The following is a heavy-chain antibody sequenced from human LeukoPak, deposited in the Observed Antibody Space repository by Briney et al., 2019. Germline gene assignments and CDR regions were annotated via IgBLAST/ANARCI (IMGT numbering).Heavy chain of an antibody. D-gene: IGHD3-22*01. V-gene: IGHV3-23*01. J-gene: IGHJ4*02. CDR1: GLTFSSFA. CDR3: AKEGTYYDSSGYYTH. Sequence: GGCLRLSRAASGLTFSSFAKRGVRHAPGKGLEWVSSVSGSGGATYYADSVKGRFTISRDNSKNTLFLQMSSLRVEDTAIYYCAKEGTYYDSSGYYTHWGQGTLIAVSS. CDR2: VSGSGGAT.